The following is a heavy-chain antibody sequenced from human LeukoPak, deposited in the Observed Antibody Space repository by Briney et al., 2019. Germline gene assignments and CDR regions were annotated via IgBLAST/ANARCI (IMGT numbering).Heavy chain of an antibody. J-gene: IGHJ4*02. Sequence: PGGSLRLPCAASGFTFSSYAMNWVRQAPGKGLEWVSTISGSGGSTYYADSVKGRYTISRDNSKNTLYLQMNSLRAEDTAVYYCAKRGDGYFYYFDYWGQGTLVTVSS. CDR3: AKRGDGYFYYFDY. CDR1: GFTFSSYA. D-gene: IGHD5-24*01. CDR2: ISGSGGST. V-gene: IGHV3-23*01.